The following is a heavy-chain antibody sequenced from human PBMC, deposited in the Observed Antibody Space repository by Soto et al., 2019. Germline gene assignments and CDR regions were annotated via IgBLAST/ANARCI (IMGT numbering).Heavy chain of an antibody. V-gene: IGHV3-23*01. J-gene: IGHJ4*02. CDR2: IDGGGGNT. CDR3: ANYIFRSSGVWPGTSNY. D-gene: IGHD3-3*01. Sequence: EVQLLESGGGLVQPGGSLRLSCAASGFTFSNFAMSWVRQTPGKGLEWVSAIDGGGGNTYYADSVKGRFTISRDNSENTLDLQMNSLRAEDSAVYYCANYIFRSSGVWPGTSNYWGQGTLVTVSS. CDR1: GFTFSNFA.